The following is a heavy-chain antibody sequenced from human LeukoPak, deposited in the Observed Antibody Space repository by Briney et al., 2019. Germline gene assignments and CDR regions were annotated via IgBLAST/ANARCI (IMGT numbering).Heavy chain of an antibody. CDR3: ARDPYSSGWFTAGHFDY. J-gene: IGHJ4*02. V-gene: IGHV3-30-3*01. Sequence: PGGSLRHSCAASGFTFSSYAMHWVRQAPGKGLEWVAVISYDGSNKYYADSVKGRFTISRDNSKNTLYLQMNSLRAEDTAVYYCARDPYSSGWFTAGHFDYWGQGTLVTVSS. CDR1: GFTFSSYA. D-gene: IGHD6-19*01. CDR2: ISYDGSNK.